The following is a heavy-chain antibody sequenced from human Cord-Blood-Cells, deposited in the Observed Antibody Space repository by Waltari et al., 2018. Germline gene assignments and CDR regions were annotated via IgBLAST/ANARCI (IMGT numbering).Heavy chain of an antibody. V-gene: IGHV4-39*01. CDR1: GGSISSSSYY. D-gene: IGHD2-8*01. CDR3: ARRLQYMYVPYNWFDP. J-gene: IGHJ5*02. Sequence: QLQLQESGPGLVKPSETLSLTCTVSGGSISSSSYYWGWIRQHPGKGLEWIGSIYYSGSTYYNPSLKSRVTISVDTSKNQCSLKLSSVTAADTAVYYCARRLQYMYVPYNWFDPWGQGTLVTVSS. CDR2: IYYSGST.